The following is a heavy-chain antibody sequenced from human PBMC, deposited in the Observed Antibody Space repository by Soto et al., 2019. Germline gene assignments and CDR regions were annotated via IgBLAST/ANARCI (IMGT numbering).Heavy chain of an antibody. CDR3: SVYGYGVSAAAS. Sequence: GGSLRLSCAGSGLTFRNDWLSWVRQAPGKGLAWVANINQDGSERYYVDSVRGRFTISRDNVENSLYLQLNSLRPEDTAVYYCSVYGYGVSAAASWGQGTLVTVSS. V-gene: IGHV3-7*03. CDR1: GLTFRNDW. J-gene: IGHJ5*02. D-gene: IGHD4-17*01. CDR2: INQDGSER.